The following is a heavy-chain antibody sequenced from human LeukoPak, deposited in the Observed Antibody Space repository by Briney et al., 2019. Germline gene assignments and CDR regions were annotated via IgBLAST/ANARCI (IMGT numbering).Heavy chain of an antibody. J-gene: IGHJ4*02. V-gene: IGHV5-10-1*01. D-gene: IGHD6-19*01. Sequence: GESLKISCKGSGYSFTSYWISWVRQMPGKGLEWMGRIDPSDSYTNYSPSFQGHVTISADKSISTAYLQWSSLKASDTAMYYCASLEQWLDAIYDYWGQGTLVAVSS. CDR2: IDPSDSYT. CDR1: GYSFTSYW. CDR3: ASLEQWLDAIYDY.